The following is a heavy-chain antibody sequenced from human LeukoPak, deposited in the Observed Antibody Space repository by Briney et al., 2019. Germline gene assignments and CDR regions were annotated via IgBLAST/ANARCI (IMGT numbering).Heavy chain of an antibody. CDR3: ARFEGGWYYYFDY. V-gene: IGHV3-11*03. Sequence: KTGGSLILSCAASGFTFSDYYMSWIRQAPGKGLEWVSYISSSSSYTNYADSVKGRFTISRDNAKNSLYLQMNSLRAEDTAVYYCARFEGGWYYYFDYWGQGTLVTVSS. CDR2: ISSSSSYT. D-gene: IGHD6-19*01. CDR1: GFTFSDYY. J-gene: IGHJ4*02.